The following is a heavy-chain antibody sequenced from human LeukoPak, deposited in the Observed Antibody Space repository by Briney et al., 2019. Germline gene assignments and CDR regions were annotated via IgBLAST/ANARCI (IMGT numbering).Heavy chain of an antibody. Sequence: GRSLRLSCTASGFTFGDYAMSWVRQAPGKGLEWVSSISSSSTYMYYADSVKGRFTISGDNAKNSLYLQMNSLRAEDTAVYYCARESSGYEPIDYWGQGTLVTVSS. CDR1: GFTFGDYA. J-gene: IGHJ4*02. CDR3: ARESSGYEPIDY. CDR2: ISSSSTYM. D-gene: IGHD3-22*01. V-gene: IGHV3-21*06.